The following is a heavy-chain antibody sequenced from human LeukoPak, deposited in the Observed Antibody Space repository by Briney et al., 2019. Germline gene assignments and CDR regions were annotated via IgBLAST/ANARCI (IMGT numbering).Heavy chain of an antibody. CDR2: ITYDGSNK. J-gene: IGHJ6*02. CDR1: GFTFSSYA. Sequence: GRSLRLSCAASGFTFSSYAMHWVRQAPGKGLEWVAVITYDGSNKYYADSVKGRFTISRDNSKNTLYLQMNSLRAEDTAVYYCARDLRGDSGSYIEWYYYYGMDVWGQGTTVTVSS. D-gene: IGHD1-26*01. V-gene: IGHV3-30-3*01. CDR3: ARDLRGDSGSYIEWYYYYGMDV.